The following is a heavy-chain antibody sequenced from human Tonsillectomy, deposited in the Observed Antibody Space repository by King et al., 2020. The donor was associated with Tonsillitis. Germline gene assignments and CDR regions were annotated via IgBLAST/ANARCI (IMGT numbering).Heavy chain of an antibody. J-gene: IGHJ3*02. CDR2: IKQDGSEK. V-gene: IGHV3-7*03. Sequence: VQLVESGGGLVQPGGSLRLSCAASGFTFSSYWMSWVRQAPGKGLEWVANIKQDGSEKYYVDSVKGRFTISRDNAKNSLYLQMNSLRAEDTAVYYCAKYSGSFYRLGDAFDIWGQGTMVTVSS. CDR3: AKYSGSFYRLGDAFDI. CDR1: GFTFSSYW. D-gene: IGHD1-26*01.